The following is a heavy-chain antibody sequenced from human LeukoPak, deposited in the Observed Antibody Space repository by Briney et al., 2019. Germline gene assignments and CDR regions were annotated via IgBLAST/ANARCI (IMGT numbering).Heavy chain of an antibody. CDR1: GFTFSTYN. V-gene: IGHV3-48*04. J-gene: IGHJ4*02. Sequence: GGSLRLSCAASGFTFSTYNMNWVRQAPGKGLEWVSYISSSVSTIFYAESVKGRFTISRDNAKNSLYLQMNSLRAEDTAVYYCARGKRGYYEGPDYWGQGTLVTVSS. CDR2: ISSSVSTI. D-gene: IGHD3-22*01. CDR3: ARGKRGYYEGPDY.